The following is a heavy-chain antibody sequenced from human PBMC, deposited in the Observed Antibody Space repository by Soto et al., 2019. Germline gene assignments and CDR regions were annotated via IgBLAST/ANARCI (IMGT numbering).Heavy chain of an antibody. D-gene: IGHD4-17*01. CDR3: ARDPRIFDYGDYFDY. CDR2: IKQDGSEK. J-gene: IGHJ4*02. Sequence: GGSLRLSCAASGFTFSSYWMSWVRQAPGKGLEWVANIKQDGSEKYYVDSVKGRFTISRDNAKNSLYLQMNSLRAEDTAVYYCARDPRIFDYGDYFDYWGQGTLVTVSS. CDR1: GFTFSSYW. V-gene: IGHV3-7*01.